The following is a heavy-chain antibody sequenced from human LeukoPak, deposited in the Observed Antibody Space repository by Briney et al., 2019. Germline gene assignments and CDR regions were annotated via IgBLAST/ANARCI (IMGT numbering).Heavy chain of an antibody. CDR2: IYISGTT. D-gene: IGHD3/OR15-3a*01. V-gene: IGHV4-4*07. Sequence: SETLSLTCTVSGGSISSYYWSWIRQPAGKALEWIGRIYISGTTNYNPSFKSRATMSVDTSKNQFSLNLSSVTAADTAVYYCARAVGTGYPYYFDYWGQGTLVTVSS. CDR3: ARAVGTGYPYYFDY. CDR1: GGSISSYY. J-gene: IGHJ4*02.